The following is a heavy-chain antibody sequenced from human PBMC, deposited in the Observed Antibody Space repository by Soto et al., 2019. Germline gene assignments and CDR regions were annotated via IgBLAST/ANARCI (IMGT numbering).Heavy chain of an antibody. Sequence: SETLSLTCTVSGGSISSGDYYWSWIRQPPGKGLEWIGYIYYSGSTNYNPSLKSRVTISVDTSKNQFSLKLSSVTAADTAVYYCAREVLAEAVDYWGQGTLVTVSS. CDR2: IYYSGST. CDR1: GGSISSGDYY. V-gene: IGHV4-61*08. CDR3: AREVLAEAVDY. J-gene: IGHJ4*02. D-gene: IGHD6-19*01.